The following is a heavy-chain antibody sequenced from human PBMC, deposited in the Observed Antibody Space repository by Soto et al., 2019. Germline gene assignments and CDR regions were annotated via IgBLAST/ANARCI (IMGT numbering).Heavy chain of an antibody. V-gene: IGHV4-59*08. CDR2: IYYSGST. J-gene: IGHJ4*02. CDR3: ARSGITMVRGVSFDY. CDR1: GGSISSYY. Sequence: SETLSLTCTVSGGSISSYYWSWIRQPPGKGLEWIGYIYYSGSTNYNPSLKSRVTISVDTSKNQFSLKLSSVTAADTAVYYCARSGITMVRGVSFDYWGQGTLVTVSS. D-gene: IGHD3-10*01.